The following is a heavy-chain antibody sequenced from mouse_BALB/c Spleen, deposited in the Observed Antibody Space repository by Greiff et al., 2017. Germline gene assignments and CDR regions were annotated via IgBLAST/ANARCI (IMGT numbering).Heavy chain of an antibody. D-gene: IGHD2-1*01. V-gene: IGHV3-2*02. CDR2: ISYSGST. CDR1: GYSITSDYA. J-gene: IGHJ2*01. CDR3: ARRGNYVGFYFDY. Sequence: VQLKESGPGLVKPSQSLSLTCTVTGYSITSDYAWNWIRQFPGNKLEWMGYISYSGSTSYNPSLKSRISITRDTSKNQFFLQLNSVTTEDTATYYCARRGNYVGFYFDYWGQGTTLTVSS.